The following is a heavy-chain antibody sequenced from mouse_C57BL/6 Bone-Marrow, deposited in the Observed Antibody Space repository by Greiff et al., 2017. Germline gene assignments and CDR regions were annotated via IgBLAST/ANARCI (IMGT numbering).Heavy chain of an antibody. D-gene: IGHD1-1*01. CDR3: AREGTTVVASYYFDY. J-gene: IGHJ2*01. CDR2: IYPGSGST. CDR1: GYTFTSYW. Sequence: QVQLKQPGAELVKPGASVKMSCKASGYTFTSYWITWVKQRPGQGLEWIGDIYPGSGSTNYNEKFKSKATLTVDTSSSTAYMQLSSLTSEDSAVYYCAREGTTVVASYYFDYWGQGTTLTVSS. V-gene: IGHV1-55*01.